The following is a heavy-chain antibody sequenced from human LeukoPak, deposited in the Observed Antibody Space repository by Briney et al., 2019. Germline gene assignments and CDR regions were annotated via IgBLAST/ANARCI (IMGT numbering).Heavy chain of an antibody. CDR2: IDWDDDK. CDR1: GFSLSTSGMR. Sequence: SGPALVKPTQTLTLTCTFSGFSLSTSGMRVSWIRQPPGKALEWLARIDWDDDKFYSTSLKTRLTISKYTSKNQVVLTMTNMDPVDTATYYSSRVRRNHLFVDWGQGTLLSVSS. V-gene: IGHV2-70*04. D-gene: IGHD1-14*01. CDR3: SRVRRNHLFVD. J-gene: IGHJ4*02.